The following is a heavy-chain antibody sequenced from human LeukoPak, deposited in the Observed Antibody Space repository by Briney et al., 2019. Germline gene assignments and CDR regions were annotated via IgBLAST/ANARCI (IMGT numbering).Heavy chain of an antibody. V-gene: IGHV4-59*08. D-gene: IGHD2-8*01. CDR2: IFYSGST. CDR3: ARGGLMVHAHDAFDI. Sequence: SETLSLTCTVSDGSISMYYWSWVRQPPGKGLEWIGYIFYSGSTNSNPSLKSRLTISVDTSKNQLSLRLSSVTAADTAVYYCARGGLMVHAHDAFDIWGQGTMVTVSS. CDR1: DGSISMYY. J-gene: IGHJ3*02.